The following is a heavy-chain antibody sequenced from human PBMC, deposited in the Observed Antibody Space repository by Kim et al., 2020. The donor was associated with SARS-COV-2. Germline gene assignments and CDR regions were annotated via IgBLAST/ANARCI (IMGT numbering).Heavy chain of an antibody. CDR3: AREAYYYESSGSDYFDY. Sequence: KSRVTISVDTSKNQFSLKLSSVTAADAAVYYCAREAYYYESSGSDYFDYWGQGTLVTVSS. J-gene: IGHJ4*02. V-gene: IGHV4-31*02. D-gene: IGHD3-22*01.